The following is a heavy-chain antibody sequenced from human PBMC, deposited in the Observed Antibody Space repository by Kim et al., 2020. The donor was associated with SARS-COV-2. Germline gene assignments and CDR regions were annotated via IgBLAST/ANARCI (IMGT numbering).Heavy chain of an antibody. V-gene: IGHV3-15*01. J-gene: IGHJ6*02. D-gene: IGHD3-22*01. CDR3: TTVSTYYYDSSGYYYYYYGMDV. Sequence: GGSLRLSCAASGFTFSNAWMSWVRQAPGKGLEWVGRIKSKTDGGTTDYAAPVKGRFTISRDDSKNTLYLQMNSLKTEDTAVYYCTTVSTYYYDSSGYYYYYYGMDVWGQGTTVTVSS. CDR1: GFTFSNAW. CDR2: IKSKTDGGTT.